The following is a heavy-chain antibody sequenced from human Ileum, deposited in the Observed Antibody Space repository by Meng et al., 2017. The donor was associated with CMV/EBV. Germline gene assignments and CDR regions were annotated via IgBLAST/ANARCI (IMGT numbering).Heavy chain of an antibody. V-gene: IGHV2-5*02. D-gene: IGHD1-1*01. CDR3: AQTGPVRVYFQS. CDR1: VFSLTRSGMG. J-gene: IGHJ4*02. CDR2: IYWDDDK. Sequence: QITLNVSGPPLVSRTRPLPPACTFSVFSLTRSGMGVGWIRQPPGKALKWLALIYWDDDKRYSPSPNNRLTITKDAAKNQVVLSMTRMGPVDTATYYCAQTGPVRVYFQSWGQGTLVTVSS.